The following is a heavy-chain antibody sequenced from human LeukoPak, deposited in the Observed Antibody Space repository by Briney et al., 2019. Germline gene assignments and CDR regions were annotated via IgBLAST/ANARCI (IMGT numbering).Heavy chain of an antibody. CDR1: GFTFSSYA. V-gene: IGHV3-48*04. CDR3: AREGRWYSSSWRVDFQH. J-gene: IGHJ1*01. D-gene: IGHD6-13*01. Sequence: PGGSLRLSCAAFGFTFSSYAMNWVRQAPGKGLEWVSYISSSGSTIYYADSVKGRFTISRDNAKNSLYLQMNSLRAEDTAVYYCAREGRWYSSSWRVDFQHWGQGTLVTVSS. CDR2: ISSSGSTI.